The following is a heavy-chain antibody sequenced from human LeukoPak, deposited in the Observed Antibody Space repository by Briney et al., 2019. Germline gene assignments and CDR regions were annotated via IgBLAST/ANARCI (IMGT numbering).Heavy chain of an antibody. V-gene: IGHV3-21*01. J-gene: IGHJ3*02. CDR1: GFTFSSYS. D-gene: IGHD5-12*01. Sequence: PGGSLRLSCAASGFTFSSYSMNWVRQAPGKGLEWVSSISSSSSYIYYADSVKGRFTISRDNAKNSLYLQMNSLRAEDTAVYYCASVAGYDSGAFDIWGQGTMVTVSS. CDR2: ISSSSSYI. CDR3: ASVAGYDSGAFDI.